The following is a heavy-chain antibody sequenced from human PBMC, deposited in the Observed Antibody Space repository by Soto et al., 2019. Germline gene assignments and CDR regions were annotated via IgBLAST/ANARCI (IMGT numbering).Heavy chain of an antibody. D-gene: IGHD2-2*01. CDR2: IWYDGSNK. J-gene: IGHJ6*03. V-gene: IGHV3-33*01. Sequence: QVQLVESGGGVVQPGRSLRLSCAASGFTFSSYGMHWVRQAPGKGLEWVAVIWYDGSNKYYADSVKGRFTISRDNSKNTLYLQMNSLRAEDTAVYYCARDTGYCSSTSCLHYYYMDVWGKGTTVTVSS. CDR3: ARDTGYCSSTSCLHYYYMDV. CDR1: GFTFSSYG.